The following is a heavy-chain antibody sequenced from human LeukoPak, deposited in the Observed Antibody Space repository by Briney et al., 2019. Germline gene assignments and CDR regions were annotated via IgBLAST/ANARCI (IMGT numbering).Heavy chain of an antibody. CDR1: GYTFTGYY. CDR2: INPNSGGT. CDR3: ARDGDTYGYYYYGLDV. D-gene: IGHD5-18*01. J-gene: IGHJ6*02. V-gene: IGHV1-2*02. Sequence: ASVKVSCKASGYTFTGYYMHWVRQAPGQGLEWMGWINPNSGGTKYAQTFKGRVTMTRDTSISTVYMELSSLRSDDTAVYYCARDGDTYGYYYYGLDVWGQGTTVTVSS.